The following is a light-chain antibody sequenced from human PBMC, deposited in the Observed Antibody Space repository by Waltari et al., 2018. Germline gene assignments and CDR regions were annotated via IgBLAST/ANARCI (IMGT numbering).Light chain of an antibody. V-gene: IGLV3-21*04. J-gene: IGLJ2*01. CDR2: YST. CDR3: QVWDSSSDHP. CDR1: NIERYS. Sequence: SYALIQPPSVSVAPGETARITCGGNNIERYSVHWYQQKPGQAPVLVIYYSTDRPSGIPERFSGSNSGNTATLTINRVEAGDEADYYCQVWDSSSDHPFGGGTKLTVL.